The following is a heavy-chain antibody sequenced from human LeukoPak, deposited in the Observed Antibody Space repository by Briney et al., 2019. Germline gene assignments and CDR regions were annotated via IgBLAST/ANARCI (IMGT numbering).Heavy chain of an antibody. J-gene: IGHJ4*02. CDR3: ASTARAYYDILTGYSLFDY. CDR1: GGTFSSYA. V-gene: IGHV1-69*13. Sequence: SVKVSCKASGGTFSSYAISWVRQAPGQGLEWMGGIIPIFGTANYAQKFQGRVTITAAESTSTAYMELSSLRSEDTAVYYCASTARAYYDILTGYSLFDYWGQGTLVTVSS. D-gene: IGHD3-9*01. CDR2: IIPIFGTA.